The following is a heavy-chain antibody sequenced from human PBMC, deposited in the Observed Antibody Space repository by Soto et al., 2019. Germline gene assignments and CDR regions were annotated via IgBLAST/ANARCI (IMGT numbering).Heavy chain of an antibody. CDR2: IYYSGST. J-gene: IGHJ6*03. CDR3: ARLPQDTVTKGHGGYYYYYMDV. D-gene: IGHD4-17*01. CDR1: GGSISSYY. V-gene: IGHV4-59*08. Sequence: SETLSLTCTVSGGSISSYYWSWIRQPPGKGLEWIGYIYYSGSTNYNPSLKSRVTISVDTSKNQFSLKLSSVTAADTAVYYCARLPQDTVTKGHGGYYYYYMDVWGKGTTVTVSS.